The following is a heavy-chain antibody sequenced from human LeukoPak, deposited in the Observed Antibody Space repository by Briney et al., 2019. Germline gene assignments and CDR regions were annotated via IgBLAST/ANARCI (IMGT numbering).Heavy chain of an antibody. CDR2: IDWDNEK. D-gene: IGHD1-26*01. CDR1: GFSLRTSGMR. Sequence: ESGPALVKPTQTLTLTCTFSGFSLRTSGMRVSWIRQPPGKALEWLARIDWDNEKLYNTSLKTRLTISKDTSKNQVVLTMTNMDPVGTATYYCARIPAGGTYDYWGQGTLVTVSS. CDR3: ARIPAGGTYDY. V-gene: IGHV2-70*04. J-gene: IGHJ4*02.